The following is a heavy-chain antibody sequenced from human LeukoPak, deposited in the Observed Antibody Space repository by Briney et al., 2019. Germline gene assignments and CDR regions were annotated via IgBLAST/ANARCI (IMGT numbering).Heavy chain of an antibody. CDR1: GFTFRTFW. V-gene: IGHV3-74*01. Sequence: GGSLRLSCAASGFTFRTFWMHWVRQAPGKGLVWVSRITSDGSSTSQADSVKGRFTISRDNAKNTLYLQMNSLRAEDTAVYYCAKAGSSEDYFDYWGQGTLVTVSS. D-gene: IGHD2-2*01. CDR3: AKAGSSEDYFDY. J-gene: IGHJ4*02. CDR2: ITSDGSST.